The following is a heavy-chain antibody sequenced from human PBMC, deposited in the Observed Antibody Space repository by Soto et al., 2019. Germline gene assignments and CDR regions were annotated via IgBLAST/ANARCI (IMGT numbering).Heavy chain of an antibody. CDR3: ARRSSGWYVGGFDY. V-gene: IGHV4-4*02. Sequence: QVQLQESGPGLVKPSGTLSLTCAVSGGSISSSNWWSWVRQPPGKGLEWIGEIYHSGSTNYNPSLRCRGTISVDKCEPQFSLRLSSVTAADTAVYYCARRSSGWYVGGFDYWGQGTLVTVSS. D-gene: IGHD6-19*01. CDR1: GGSISSSNW. J-gene: IGHJ4*02. CDR2: IYHSGST.